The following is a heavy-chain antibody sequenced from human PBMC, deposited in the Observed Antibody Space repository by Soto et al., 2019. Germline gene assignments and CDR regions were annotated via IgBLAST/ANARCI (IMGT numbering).Heavy chain of an antibody. CDR3: ARDPGYGLPFLEYLFH. CDR1: GFTVSNYY. CDR2: IHRGGDT. J-gene: IGHJ4*02. D-gene: IGHD3-3*01. V-gene: IGHV3-66*01. Sequence: GGSLRLSCAASGFTVSNYYMSWVRQAPGKGLEWVSIIHRGGDTYYADSVKGRFTISRDNSNNMLFLQMNSLRADDTAVYYCARDPGYGLPFLEYLFHRGQGTLVTVS.